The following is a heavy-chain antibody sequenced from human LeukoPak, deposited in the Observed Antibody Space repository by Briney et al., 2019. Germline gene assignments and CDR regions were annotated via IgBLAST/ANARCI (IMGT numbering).Heavy chain of an antibody. D-gene: IGHD3-22*01. CDR1: GGSISSYY. CDR3: ARDGTPGYYDSSGYFDY. Sequence: SETLSLTCTVSGGSISSYYWSWIRQPPGKGLEGIGYIYYSGSTNYNPSLKSRVTISVDTSKNQFSLKLSSVTAADTAVYYCARDGTPGYYDSSGYFDYWGQGTLVTVSS. J-gene: IGHJ4*02. V-gene: IGHV4-59*01. CDR2: IYYSGST.